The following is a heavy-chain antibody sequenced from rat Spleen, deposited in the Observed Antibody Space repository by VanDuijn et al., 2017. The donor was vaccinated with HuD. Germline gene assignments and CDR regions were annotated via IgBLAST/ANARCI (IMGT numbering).Heavy chain of an antibody. CDR3: ARHDLNNYYFDY. V-gene: IGHV5-29*01. J-gene: IGHJ2*01. Sequence: EVQLVESGGGLVQPGRSLKLSCAASGFTFSDYGVAWVRQAPTTGLEWVATISYGDSSGHSSTYYRDSVKGRFTISRDNAKSTLYLQMDSLRSEDTATYYCARHDLNNYYFDYWGQGVMVTVSS. CDR2: ISYGDSSGHSST. CDR1: GFTFSDYG. D-gene: IGHD1-10*01.